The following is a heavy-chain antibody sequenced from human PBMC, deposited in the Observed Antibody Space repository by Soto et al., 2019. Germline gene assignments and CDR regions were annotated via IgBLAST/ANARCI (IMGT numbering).Heavy chain of an antibody. J-gene: IGHJ4*02. Sequence: ASVKVSCKASGYTFTGYYMHWVRQAPGQGLEWMGWINPNSGGTNYAQKFQGRVTITADKSTSTAYMELSSLRSEDTAVYYCARVSTFYDSSGSDYWGQGTLVTVSS. CDR2: INPNSGGT. CDR1: GYTFTGYY. V-gene: IGHV1-2*02. D-gene: IGHD3-22*01. CDR3: ARVSTFYDSSGSDY.